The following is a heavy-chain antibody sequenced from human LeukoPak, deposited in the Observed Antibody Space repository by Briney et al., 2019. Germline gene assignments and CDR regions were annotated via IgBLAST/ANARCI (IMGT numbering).Heavy chain of an antibody. D-gene: IGHD3-9*01. CDR3: ARDPSYDILTGYNHFDS. Sequence: GGSLRLSCAASGFTFNDCSMHWVRQVPGKGLEWVSGISWNSGSIGYADSVKGRFPISRDNAKNSLHLQMNSLRPEDTALYYCARDPSYDILTGYNHFDSWGQGTLVTVSS. V-gene: IGHV3-9*01. CDR2: ISWNSGSI. J-gene: IGHJ4*02. CDR1: GFTFNDCS.